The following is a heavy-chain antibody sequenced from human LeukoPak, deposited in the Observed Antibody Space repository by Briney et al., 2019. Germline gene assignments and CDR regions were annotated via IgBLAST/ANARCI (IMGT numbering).Heavy chain of an antibody. CDR1: GYTFTSYY. Sequence: ASVKVSCKASGYTFTSYYMHWVRQAPGQGLEWMGRINPNSGGTNYAQKFQGRVTMTRDTSISTAYMEQSRLRSDDTAVYYCARDTAMVHYYYYGMDVWGQGTTVTVSS. CDR3: ARDTAMVHYYYYGMDV. V-gene: IGHV1-2*06. CDR2: INPNSGGT. J-gene: IGHJ6*02. D-gene: IGHD5-18*01.